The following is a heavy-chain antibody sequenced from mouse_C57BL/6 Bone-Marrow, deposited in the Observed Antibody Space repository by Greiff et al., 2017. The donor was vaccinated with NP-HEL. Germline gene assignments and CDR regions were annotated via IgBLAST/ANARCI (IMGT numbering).Heavy chain of an antibody. CDR1: GFTFSDYY. V-gene: IGHV5-12*01. CDR3: ARHKRDAMDY. J-gene: IGHJ4*01. Sequence: EVKLVESGGGLVQPGGSLKLSCAASGFTFSDYYMYWVRQTPEKRLEWVAYISNGGGSTYYPDTVKGRFTISRDNAKNTLYLQMSRLKSEDTAMYYSARHKRDAMDYWGQGTSVTVSS. CDR2: ISNGGGST.